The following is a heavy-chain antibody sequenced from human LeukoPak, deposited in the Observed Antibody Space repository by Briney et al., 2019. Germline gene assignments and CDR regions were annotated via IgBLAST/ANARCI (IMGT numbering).Heavy chain of an antibody. CDR1: GYTFTGHY. D-gene: IGHD2-2*01. CDR3: ARDDVVVPAAIVHFYYGMDV. J-gene: IGHJ6*02. CDR2: INPNSGGT. V-gene: IGHV1-2*02. Sequence: ASVKVSCKASGYTFTGHYMHWVRQAPGQGLEWMGWINPNSGGTNYAQKFQGRVTMTRDTSISTAYMELSRLRSDDTAVYYCARDDVVVPAAIVHFYYGMDVWGQGTTVTVSS.